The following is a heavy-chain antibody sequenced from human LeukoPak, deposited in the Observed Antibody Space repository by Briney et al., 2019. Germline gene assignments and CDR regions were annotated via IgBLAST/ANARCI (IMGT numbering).Heavy chain of an antibody. Sequence: SETLSLTCTVSGGSISSYYWSWIRQPQGKGLEWFGYTHYSGIASYNPSLKSRVTISLDTSNDRFSLKLSSVTAADTAVYFCARGLGYCSGRTCYSGNYWGRGTLVTVSS. V-gene: IGHV4-59*01. CDR2: THYSGIA. J-gene: IGHJ4*01. D-gene: IGHD2-15*01. CDR3: ARGLGYCSGRTCYSGNY. CDR1: GGSISSYY.